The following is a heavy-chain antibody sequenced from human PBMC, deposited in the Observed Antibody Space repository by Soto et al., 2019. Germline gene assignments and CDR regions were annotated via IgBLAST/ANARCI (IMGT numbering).Heavy chain of an antibody. CDR1: GFTFSSYA. Sequence: GGSLRLSCAASGFTFSSYAMSWVRQAPGKGLEWVSAISGSGGSTYYADSVKGRFTISRDNSKNTLYLQMNSLRAEDTAVYYCAKDPGLQHYYYGMDVWGQGTTVTVSS. CDR2: ISGSGGST. J-gene: IGHJ6*02. CDR3: AKDPGLQHYYYGMDV. D-gene: IGHD4-4*01. V-gene: IGHV3-23*01.